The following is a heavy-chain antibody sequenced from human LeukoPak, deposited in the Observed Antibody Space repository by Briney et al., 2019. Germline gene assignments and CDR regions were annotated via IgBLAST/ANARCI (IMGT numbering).Heavy chain of an antibody. CDR1: GGSISPYY. V-gene: IGHV4-59*01. D-gene: IGHD3-9*01. CDR2: IHPSGSS. CDR3: ARDHWLYPSPTWSYYGMDV. J-gene: IGHJ6*02. Sequence: SETLSLTCVGSGGSISPYYWSWLRQAPGRGLEWMGYIHPSGSSSYNPPRTSGGTIFVDTSTNLLTMILTSVSASDTAIYSCARDHWLYPSPTWSYYGMDVWGQGTTVTVSS.